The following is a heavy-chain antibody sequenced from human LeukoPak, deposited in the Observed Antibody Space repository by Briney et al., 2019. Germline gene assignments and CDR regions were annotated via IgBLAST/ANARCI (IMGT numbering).Heavy chain of an antibody. D-gene: IGHD7-27*01. CDR2: ISSGSSRI. Sequence: GGSLRLSCAASGFTFSSYSMNWVRLAPGKGLEWVSSISSGSSRIYSADSVEGRFTISRDNAKNSLYLQMNSLRAEDTAVYYCVTTWGTHYWYFDLWGRGTLVTVSS. CDR1: GFTFSSYS. J-gene: IGHJ2*01. CDR3: VTTWGTHYWYFDL. V-gene: IGHV3-21*01.